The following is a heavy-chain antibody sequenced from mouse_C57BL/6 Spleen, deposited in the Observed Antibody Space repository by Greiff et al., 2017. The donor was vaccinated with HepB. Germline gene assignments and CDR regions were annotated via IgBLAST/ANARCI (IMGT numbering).Heavy chain of an antibody. J-gene: IGHJ3*01. Sequence: VQLLQSGAELVKPGASVKLSCTASGFTIKDYYMHWVQQSPEQGLEWIGRINPEDGETKYAPKFQGQATITADTSANTTYLQLSSLTSEDTAVYYCGRQGYYGSSYWFAYWGQGTLVTVSA. CDR3: GRQGYYGSSYWFAY. D-gene: IGHD1-1*01. CDR2: INPEDGET. CDR1: GFTIKDYY. V-gene: IGHV14-2*01.